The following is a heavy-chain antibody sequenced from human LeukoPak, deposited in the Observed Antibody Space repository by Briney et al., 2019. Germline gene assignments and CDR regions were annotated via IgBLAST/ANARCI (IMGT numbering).Heavy chain of an antibody. J-gene: IGHJ4*02. CDR1: GYSFTSYW. D-gene: IGHD4-23*01. CDR2: IYPGDSDI. Sequence: GESLKISCKGSGYSFTSYWIGWVRQMPGKGLEWMGIIYPGDSDIRYSPSFQGQVTISADKSFCTAYLQWRSLKASETPMYNCPSLPTVVTGNQNYFDYWAREPWSPSPQ. CDR3: PSLPTVVTGNQNYFDY. V-gene: IGHV5-51*01.